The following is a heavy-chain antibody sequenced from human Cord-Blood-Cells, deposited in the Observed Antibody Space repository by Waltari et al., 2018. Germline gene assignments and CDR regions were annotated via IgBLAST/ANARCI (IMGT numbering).Heavy chain of an antibody. CDR2: IIPSLGIA. CDR3: ARDCTNGVCYILNWFDP. Sequence: QVQLVQSGAEVKKPGSSVKVSCKASGGTFSSYAISWVRQAPGQGLEWMGRIIPSLGIANYAQKFQGRVTITADKSTSTAYMELSSLRSEDTAVYYCARDCTNGVCYILNWFDPWGQGTLVTVSS. CDR1: GGTFSSYA. V-gene: IGHV1-69*09. J-gene: IGHJ5*02. D-gene: IGHD2-8*01.